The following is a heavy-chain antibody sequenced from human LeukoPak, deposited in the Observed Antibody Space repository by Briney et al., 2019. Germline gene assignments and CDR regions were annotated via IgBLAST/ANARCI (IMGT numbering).Heavy chain of an antibody. Sequence: ASVKVSCKGSGGTFNNYGLNWVRQAPGQGLEWTGGIIPVYGTANYAQKFRDRVTITSDESTSTTYMELSSLRSEDTAVYYCARSGGLGASNADAFDIWGQGTTVTVSS. CDR3: ARSGGLGASNADAFDI. J-gene: IGHJ3*02. D-gene: IGHD1-26*01. CDR2: IIPVYGTA. CDR1: GGTFNNYG. V-gene: IGHV1-69*13.